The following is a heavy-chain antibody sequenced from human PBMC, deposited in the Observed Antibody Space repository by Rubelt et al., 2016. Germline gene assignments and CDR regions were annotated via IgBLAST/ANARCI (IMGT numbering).Heavy chain of an antibody. CDR3: VRQLDLSRRWDY. D-gene: IGHD2-2*03. J-gene: IGHJ4*02. V-gene: IGHV3-23*04. CDR1: GFTFSSFA. Sequence: EVQLVESGGGLVQPGGSLRLSCAASGFTFSSFAMSWVRQAPGKGLEWVSTISGGGGSAYYADSVKGRFTISSDNSKTALYLQTNSLRAEDTAVFYCVRQLDLSRRWDYWGQGTLVTVSS. CDR2: ISGGGGSA.